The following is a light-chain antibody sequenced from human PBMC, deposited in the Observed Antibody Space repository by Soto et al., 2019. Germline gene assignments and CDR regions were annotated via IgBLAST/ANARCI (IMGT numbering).Light chain of an antibody. CDR3: LQYDTWPPGT. J-gene: IGKJ1*01. CDR2: DAS. CDR1: EDVSSK. Sequence: IFMTQSTATLSVSPGGRATLSCRASEDVSSKLAWYQQKPGLPPRLVIYDASTRATGIPGRFSGSGSGKDFTLTISGLQSEDFAIYYCLQYDTWPPGTFGQGNKVEI. V-gene: IGKV3-15*01.